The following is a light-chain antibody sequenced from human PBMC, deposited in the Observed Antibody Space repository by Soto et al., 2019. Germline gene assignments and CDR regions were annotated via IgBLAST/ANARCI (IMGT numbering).Light chain of an antibody. CDR3: QQSYSAPLT. J-gene: IGKJ1*01. V-gene: IGKV1-39*01. Sequence: DIQMTQSPSSLSASVGDRVTITCRASQNIFNYLNWYQQKPGKAPNLLIYAASNLQSGVPSRFSGSGSGTDFTLTISGLQREDFATYHCQQSYSAPLTFGQGTNVEIK. CDR1: QNIFNY. CDR2: AAS.